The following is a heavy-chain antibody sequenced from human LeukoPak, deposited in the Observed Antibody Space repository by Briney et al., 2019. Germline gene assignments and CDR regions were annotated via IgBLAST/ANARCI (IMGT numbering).Heavy chain of an antibody. D-gene: IGHD2-2*02. V-gene: IGHV3-30*02. CDR2: IRYDGHNE. CDR3: AKDLPGYCNSVSCYNDY. CDR1: GFTFSTYG. Sequence: GGSLRFSCAASGFTFSTYGMHWVRQAPGKGLEWVAFIRYDGHNEYYADSVKGRFTISRDNSKSTLYLQMKSLRAEDTAVYYCAKDLPGYCNSVSCYNDYWGQGTLVTVSS. J-gene: IGHJ4*02.